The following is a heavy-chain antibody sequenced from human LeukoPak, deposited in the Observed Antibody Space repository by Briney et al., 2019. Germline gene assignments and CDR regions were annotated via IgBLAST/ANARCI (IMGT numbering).Heavy chain of an antibody. CDR1: GFTFSSYS. CDR2: TSSSSSYI. J-gene: IGHJ3*02. D-gene: IGHD3-22*01. CDR3: ARGLYYYDSSGYYFAAFDI. Sequence: GGSLRLSCAASGFTFSSYSMNWVRQAPGKGLEWVSSTSSSSSYIYYADSVKGRFTISRDNAKNSLYLQMNSLRAEDTAVYYCARGLYYYDSSGYYFAAFDIWGQGTMVTVSS. V-gene: IGHV3-21*01.